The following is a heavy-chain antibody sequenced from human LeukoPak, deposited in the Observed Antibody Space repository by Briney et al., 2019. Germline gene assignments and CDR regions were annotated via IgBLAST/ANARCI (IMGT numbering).Heavy chain of an antibody. D-gene: IGHD4-23*01. Sequence: PGGSLRLSCAASGFTFSSCAMSWVRQAPGKGLEWVSAISGSGGSTYYADSVKGRFTISRDNSKNTLYLQMNSLRAEDTAVYYCAKDGAYGGNSYYFDYWGQGTLVTVSS. CDR2: ISGSGGST. CDR3: AKDGAYGGNSYYFDY. V-gene: IGHV3-23*01. CDR1: GFTFSSCA. J-gene: IGHJ4*02.